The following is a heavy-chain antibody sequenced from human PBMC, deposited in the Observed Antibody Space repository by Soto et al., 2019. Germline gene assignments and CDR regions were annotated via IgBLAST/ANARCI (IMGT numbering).Heavy chain of an antibody. J-gene: IGHJ4*02. CDR2: VYDTGST. Sequence: SETLSLTCSVSGGSISGYYWSWIRQAPGKGLEWIGYVYDTGSTSYNPSLQSRVTISVDTSKKQFSLSLRLVTAADTAVYFCARSIAVPSSHIDHWGQGTRVTVS. CDR3: ARSIAVPSSHIDH. D-gene: IGHD6-6*01. CDR1: GGSISGYY. V-gene: IGHV4-59*01.